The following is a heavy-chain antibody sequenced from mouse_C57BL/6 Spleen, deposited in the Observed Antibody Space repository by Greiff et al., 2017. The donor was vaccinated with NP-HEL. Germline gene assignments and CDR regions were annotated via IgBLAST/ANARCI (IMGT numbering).Heavy chain of an antibody. CDR2: IDPSDSET. Sequence: QVQLQQPGAELVRPGSSVKLSCKASGYTFTSYWMHWVKQRPIQGLEWIGNIDPSDSETHYNQKFKDKATLTVDKSSSTAYMQLSSLTSEDSAVYYGARDDYDEGFAYWGQGTLVTVSA. D-gene: IGHD2-4*01. J-gene: IGHJ3*01. CDR1: GYTFTSYW. CDR3: ARDDYDEGFAY. V-gene: IGHV1-52*01.